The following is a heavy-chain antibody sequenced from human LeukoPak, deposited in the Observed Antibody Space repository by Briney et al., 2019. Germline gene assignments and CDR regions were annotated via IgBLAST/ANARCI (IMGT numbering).Heavy chain of an antibody. Sequence: ASVKVSCKASGGTFINHSLSWVRQAPGQGLEWMGKIIPFLGIENYAPKFQGRVTMTADKSTNTAYMQLRSLTSDDTAVYFCARVRHSSGWYWAFDIWRQGTMVTVSA. CDR3: ARVRHSSGWYWAFDI. D-gene: IGHD6-19*01. V-gene: IGHV1-69*04. J-gene: IGHJ3*02. CDR2: IIPFLGIE. CDR1: GGTFINHS.